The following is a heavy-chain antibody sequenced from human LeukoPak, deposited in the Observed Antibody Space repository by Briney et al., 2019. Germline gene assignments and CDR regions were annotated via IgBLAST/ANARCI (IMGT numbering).Heavy chain of an antibody. D-gene: IGHD6-19*01. CDR3: ARDGSSGWYSDY. Sequence: GSLRLSCAISGFTFSSYDMGWVRQAPGKGLEWVSGISGSGGSTYYADSVKGRFTISRDNSKNTLYLRMNSLRAEDTALYYCARDGSSGWYSDYWGQGTLVTVSS. CDR1: GFTFSSYD. V-gene: IGHV3-23*01. CDR2: ISGSGGST. J-gene: IGHJ4*02.